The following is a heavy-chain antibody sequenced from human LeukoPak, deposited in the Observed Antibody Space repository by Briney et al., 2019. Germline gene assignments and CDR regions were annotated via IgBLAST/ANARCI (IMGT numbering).Heavy chain of an antibody. V-gene: IGHV1-69*06. Sequence: GASVKVSCKASGGTFSSYAISWVRQAPGQGLEWMGGIIPIFGTANYAQKFQGRVTITADKSTSTAYMELGSLRSEDTAVYYCAREKARSCSGGSCYPDAFDIWGQGTMVTVSS. J-gene: IGHJ3*02. D-gene: IGHD2-15*01. CDR3: AREKARSCSGGSCYPDAFDI. CDR2: IIPIFGTA. CDR1: GGTFSSYA.